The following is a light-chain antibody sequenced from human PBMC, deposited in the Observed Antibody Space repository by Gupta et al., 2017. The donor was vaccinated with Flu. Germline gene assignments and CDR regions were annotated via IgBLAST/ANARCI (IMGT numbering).Light chain of an antibody. V-gene: IGKV3-15*01. J-gene: IGKJ1*01. CDR2: GAS. CDR1: QSVSSN. CDR3: QQYNNWPGT. Sequence: EIVMTQSPATLSVSSGERATLSCRASQSVSSNLAWYQQKPGQAPRLLIYGASTRATGIPARVSGSGSGTEFTLTRSSLQSEEFAVYYGQQYNNWPGTVGQGTKVEIK.